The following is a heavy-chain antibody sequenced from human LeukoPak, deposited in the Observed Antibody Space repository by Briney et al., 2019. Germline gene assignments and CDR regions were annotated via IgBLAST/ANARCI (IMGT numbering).Heavy chain of an antibody. CDR3: ARASVLLSADY. Sequence: SETLSLTCTVSGGFITSSFYWSWIRQSPGKGLEWIGYIYNSGGTTYNPSLKSRLTISVDTSKNQFSLNLTSVTAADTAVYYCARASVLLSADYWGQGTLVTVSS. D-gene: IGHD3-16*01. V-gene: IGHV4-59*01. J-gene: IGHJ4*02. CDR1: GGFITSSFY. CDR2: IYNSGGT.